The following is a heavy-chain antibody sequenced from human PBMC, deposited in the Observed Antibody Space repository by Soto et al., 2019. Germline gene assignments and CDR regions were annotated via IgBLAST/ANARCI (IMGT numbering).Heavy chain of an antibody. Sequence: SETLSLTCTVSGGSISSYYWSWIRQPPGKGLEWIGYIYYSGSTNYNPSLKSRVTISVDTSKNQFSLKLSSVTAADTAVYYCARGHDYGDRSADYWGQGTLVTVSS. CDR2: IYYSGST. J-gene: IGHJ4*02. CDR1: GGSISSYY. CDR3: ARGHDYGDRSADY. D-gene: IGHD4-17*01. V-gene: IGHV4-59*01.